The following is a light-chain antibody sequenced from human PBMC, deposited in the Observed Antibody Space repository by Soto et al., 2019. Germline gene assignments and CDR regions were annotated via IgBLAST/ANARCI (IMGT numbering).Light chain of an antibody. V-gene: IGKV3-20*01. CDR2: AAS. Sequence: EIVLTQSPATLSLSPWESATLSCRTSQSVSSNSLAWHQQKPGQAPRLLMYAASSRAAGIPDRFSGSGSGTDFTLTISRLEPEDFAVYYCQQHGSWGITFGPGTKVDI. CDR3: QQHGSWGIT. J-gene: IGKJ3*01. CDR1: QSVSSNS.